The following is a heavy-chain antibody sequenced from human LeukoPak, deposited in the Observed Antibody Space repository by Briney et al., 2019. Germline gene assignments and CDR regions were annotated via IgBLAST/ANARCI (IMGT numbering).Heavy chain of an antibody. J-gene: IGHJ4*02. V-gene: IGHV3-53*01. D-gene: IGHD4-17*01. Sequence: GGSLRLSCAASGFTVSSNYMSWVRQAPGKGLEWVSVIYSGGSTYYADSVKGRFTISRDNSKNTLYLQTNSLRAEDTAVYYCASHDYGDYGDFDYWGQGTLVTVSS. CDR3: ASHDYGDYGDFDY. CDR2: IYSGGST. CDR1: GFTVSSNY.